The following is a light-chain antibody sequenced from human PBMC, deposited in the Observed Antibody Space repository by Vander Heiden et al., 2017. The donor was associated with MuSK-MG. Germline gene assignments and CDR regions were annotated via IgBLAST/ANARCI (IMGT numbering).Light chain of an antibody. CDR3: QHLSNWLT. CDR2: DAS. CDR1: QSVYSN. Sequence: EIVLTQSPATLSLSPGERATLSCRASQSVYSNLAWYQQKRGQAPRLLIYDASNRATGIPARFSGSGSGTDFTLTISSLEPEDFAVYYCQHLSNWLTFGGGTEVEIK. J-gene: IGKJ4*01. V-gene: IGKV3-11*01.